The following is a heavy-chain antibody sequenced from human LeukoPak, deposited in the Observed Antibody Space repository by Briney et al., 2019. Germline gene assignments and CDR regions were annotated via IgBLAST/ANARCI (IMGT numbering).Heavy chain of an antibody. CDR2: ISYDGSNK. D-gene: IGHD4-17*01. V-gene: IGHV3-30-3*01. CDR3: ARDGDNYGDSRLDY. Sequence: GGSLRLSCAASGFTFGSYAMHWVRQAPGKGLEWVAVISYDGSNKYYADSVKGRFTISRDNSKNTLYLQMNSLRAEDTAVYYCARDGDNYGDSRLDYWGQGTLVTVSS. CDR1: GFTFGSYA. J-gene: IGHJ4*02.